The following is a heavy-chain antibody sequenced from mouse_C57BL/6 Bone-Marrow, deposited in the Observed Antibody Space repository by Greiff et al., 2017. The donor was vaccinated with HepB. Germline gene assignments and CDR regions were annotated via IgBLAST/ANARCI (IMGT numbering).Heavy chain of an antibody. CDR3: ARVLTGTRFAY. CDR2: ISDGGSYT. Sequence: EVQLQESGGGLVKPGGSLKLSCAASGFTFSSYAMSWVRQTPEKRLEWVATISDGGSYTYYPDNVKGRFTISRDNAKNNLYLQMSHLKSEDTAMYYCARVLTGTRFAYWGQGTLVTVSA. V-gene: IGHV5-4*01. CDR1: GFTFSSYA. D-gene: IGHD4-1*01. J-gene: IGHJ3*01.